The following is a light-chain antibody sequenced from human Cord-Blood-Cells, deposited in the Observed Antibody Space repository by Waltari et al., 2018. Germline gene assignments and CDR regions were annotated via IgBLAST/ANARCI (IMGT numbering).Light chain of an antibody. Sequence: SYELTQPPSVSVSPGQTASITCSGDKLGDKYACWYQQKPGQSPVLVIYQDSKRPSGIPELFSGSNSGNTATLTISGTQAMDEADYYCQAWDSSTVVFGAGTKLTVL. V-gene: IGLV3-1*01. CDR3: QAWDSSTVV. CDR1: KLGDKY. CDR2: QDS. J-gene: IGLJ2*01.